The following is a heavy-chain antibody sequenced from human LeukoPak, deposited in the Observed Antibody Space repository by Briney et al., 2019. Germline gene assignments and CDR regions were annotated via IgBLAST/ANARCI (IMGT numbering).Heavy chain of an antibody. CDR3: ARRGSSSWNGVADY. CDR1: GGSISSYY. V-gene: IGHV4-59*05. J-gene: IGHJ4*02. Sequence: SETLSLTCTVSGGSISSYYWSWIRQPPGKGLEWIGSIYYSGSTYYNPSLKSRVTISVDTSKNQFSLKLSSVTAADTAVYYCARRGSSSWNGVADYWGQGTLVTVSS. D-gene: IGHD6-13*01. CDR2: IYYSGST.